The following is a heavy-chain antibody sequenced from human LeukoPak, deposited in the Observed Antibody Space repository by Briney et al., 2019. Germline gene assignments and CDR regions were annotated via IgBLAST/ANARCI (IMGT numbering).Heavy chain of an antibody. CDR1: GYTFTDYN. V-gene: IGHV1-46*01. D-gene: IGHD3-9*01. CDR2: IKPSGGDT. Sequence: ASVKVSCKTSGYTFTDYNLHWVRQAPGQWLEWMGIIKPSGGDTSYAQTFQGRVFMTRDTSTSTVYMELSSLKSEDTAVYYCARDVYYDILTGYRKFDYWGRGTLVTVSS. J-gene: IGHJ4*02. CDR3: ARDVYYDILTGYRKFDY.